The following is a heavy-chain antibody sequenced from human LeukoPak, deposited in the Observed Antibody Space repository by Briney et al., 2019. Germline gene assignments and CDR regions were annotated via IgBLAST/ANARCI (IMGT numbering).Heavy chain of an antibody. CDR1: GFTFSSYG. V-gene: IGHV3-7*01. Sequence: SGGSLRLSCAASGFTFSSYGMHWVRQAPGKGLEWEANIKKDGSDKYYVDSAKGRFTISKDIAKNSLYLQMNSLRAEDTAVYYCARDSGRGFDYWGQGTLVTVSS. CDR2: IKKDGSDK. J-gene: IGHJ4*02. CDR3: ARDSGRGFDY.